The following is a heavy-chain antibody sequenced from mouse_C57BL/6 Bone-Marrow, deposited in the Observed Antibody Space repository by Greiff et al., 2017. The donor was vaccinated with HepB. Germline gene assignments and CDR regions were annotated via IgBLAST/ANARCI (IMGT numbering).Heavy chain of an antibody. J-gene: IGHJ1*03. CDR3: ARAPITTVVHWYFDV. D-gene: IGHD1-1*01. Sequence: VQLKESGPGLVKPSQSLSLTCSVTGYSITSGYYWNWIRQFPGNKLEWMGYISYDGSNNYNPSLKNRISITRDTSKNQFFLKLNSVTTEDTATYYCARAPITTVVHWYFDVWGTGTTVTVSS. CDR1: GYSITSGYY. V-gene: IGHV3-6*01. CDR2: ISYDGSN.